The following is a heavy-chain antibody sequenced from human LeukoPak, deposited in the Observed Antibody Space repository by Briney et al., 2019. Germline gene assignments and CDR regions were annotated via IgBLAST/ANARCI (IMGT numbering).Heavy chain of an antibody. D-gene: IGHD3-22*01. J-gene: IGHJ4*02. Sequence: ASVKVSCKASGYTFSSNAINWVRQAPGQGLEWMGWIDTNTGNPTYAQGFTGQSVFSLDTSVSAAYLQISGLKAEDTAEYFCARGYDSSGYFSDWGQGTLVTVSS. CDR3: ARGYDSSGYFSD. CDR2: IDTNTGNP. V-gene: IGHV7-4-1*02. CDR1: GYTFSSNA.